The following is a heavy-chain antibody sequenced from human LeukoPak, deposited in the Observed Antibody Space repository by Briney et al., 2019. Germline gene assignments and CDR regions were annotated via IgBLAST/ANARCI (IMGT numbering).Heavy chain of an antibody. V-gene: IGHV3-7*01. D-gene: IGHD3-3*01. CDR1: GFTFSSYW. J-gene: IGHJ5*02. CDR3: ARISRGLRGWFDP. CDR2: IKQDGSEK. Sequence: GGSLRLSCAASGFTFSSYWMSWVRQAPGKGLEWVANIKQDGSEKYYVGSVKGRFTISRDNAKNSLYLQMNSLRAEDTAVYYCARISRGLRGWFDPWGQGTLVTVSS.